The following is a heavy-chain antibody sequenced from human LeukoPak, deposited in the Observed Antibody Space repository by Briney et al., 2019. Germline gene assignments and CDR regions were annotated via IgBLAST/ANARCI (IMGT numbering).Heavy chain of an antibody. CDR1: GFTFSSYS. V-gene: IGHV3-21*01. D-gene: IGHD2-2*01. Sequence: PGGSLRLSCAASGFTFSSYSMNWVRQAPGKGLEWVSSISSSSSYIYYADSVKGRFTISRDNAKNSLYLQMNSLRAEDTAVYYCAKDHVVDIVVLPADSYFDYWGQGTLVTVSS. CDR2: ISSSSSYI. J-gene: IGHJ4*02. CDR3: AKDHVVDIVVLPADSYFDY.